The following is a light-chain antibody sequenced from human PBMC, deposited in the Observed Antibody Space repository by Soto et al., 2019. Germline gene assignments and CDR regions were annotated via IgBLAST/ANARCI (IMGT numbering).Light chain of an antibody. CDR1: QSVSSSY. Sequence: EIVLTQSPGTLSLSPGERATLSCRASQSVSSSYLAWYQQKPGQAPRLLIYGASSRATGIPDRFSGSGSGTDFTLTISRLEPEDFAVYYCRQYGSSPYTFGQGTDLEIK. J-gene: IGKJ2*01. CDR2: GAS. V-gene: IGKV3-20*01. CDR3: RQYGSSPYT.